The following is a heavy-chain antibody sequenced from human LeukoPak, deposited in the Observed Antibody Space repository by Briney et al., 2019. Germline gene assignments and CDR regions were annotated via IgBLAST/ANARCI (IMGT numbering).Heavy chain of an antibody. D-gene: IGHD3-10*01. Sequence: SETLSLTCAVYGGSFSGYYWSWIRQPPGKGLEWIGEINHSGSTNYNPSLKSRVTISVDTSKNQFSLKLSSVTAADTAVYYCARGAESTYYYGSGSYLFDYWGQGTLVTVSS. J-gene: IGHJ4*02. V-gene: IGHV4-34*01. CDR1: GGSFSGYY. CDR2: INHSGST. CDR3: ARGAESTYYYGSGSYLFDY.